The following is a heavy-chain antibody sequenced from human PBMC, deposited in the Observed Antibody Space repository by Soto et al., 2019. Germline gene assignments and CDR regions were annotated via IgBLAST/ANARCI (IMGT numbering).Heavy chain of an antibody. CDR2: IDGRSTYT. Sequence: GGSLRLSCAVSGFTFSNYGMNWVRQAPGKGLEWVSSIDGRSTYTYYADSVRGRFTVSRDNAKSTLSLQMNSLRAEDTAIYYCACSRRPARLGPKGAIDYWGQGTMVTVSS. CDR3: ACSRRPARLGPKGAIDY. D-gene: IGHD2-15*01. V-gene: IGHV3-21*01. J-gene: IGHJ4*03. CDR1: GFTFSNYG.